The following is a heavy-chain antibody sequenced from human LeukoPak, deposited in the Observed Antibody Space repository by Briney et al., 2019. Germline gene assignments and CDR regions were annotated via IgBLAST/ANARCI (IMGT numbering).Heavy chain of an antibody. V-gene: IGHV3-33*01. CDR1: GFTFSSYG. Sequence: PGRSLRLSCAASGFTFSSYGMHWVRQAPGKGLEWVAVIWYDGSNKYHADSVKGRFTISRDNSKNTLYLQMNSLRAEDTAVYYCARDIEGGSYGWSFDYWGQGTLVTVSS. D-gene: IGHD5-18*01. CDR2: IWYDGSNK. J-gene: IGHJ4*02. CDR3: ARDIEGGSYGWSFDY.